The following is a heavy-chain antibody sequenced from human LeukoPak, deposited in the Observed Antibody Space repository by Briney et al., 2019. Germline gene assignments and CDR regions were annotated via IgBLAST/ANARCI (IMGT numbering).Heavy chain of an antibody. CDR2: IYYSGST. J-gene: IGHJ5*02. D-gene: IGHD4-17*01. CDR3: ARDHARVKRGCFDP. CDR1: GGSISSGGYY. Sequence: SQTLSLTCTVSGGSISSGGYYWSWIRQHPGKGLEWIGYIYYSGSTYYNPSLKSRVTISVDTSKNQFSLKLSSVTAADTAVYYCARDHARVKRGCFDPGGQEPLVPVSS. V-gene: IGHV4-31*03.